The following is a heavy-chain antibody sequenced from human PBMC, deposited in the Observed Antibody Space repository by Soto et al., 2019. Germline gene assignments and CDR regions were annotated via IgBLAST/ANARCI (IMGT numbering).Heavy chain of an antibody. CDR2: IIPIFGTA. V-gene: IGHV1-69*13. D-gene: IGHD6-19*01. CDR1: GGTFSSYA. Sequence: SVKVSCKASGGTFSSYAISWVRQAPGQRLEWMGGIIPIFGTANYAQKFQGRVTITADESTSTAYMELRLSSVTAADTAVYYCVRGGLLPDYWGQGTLVTVSS. J-gene: IGHJ4*02. CDR3: VRGGLLPDY.